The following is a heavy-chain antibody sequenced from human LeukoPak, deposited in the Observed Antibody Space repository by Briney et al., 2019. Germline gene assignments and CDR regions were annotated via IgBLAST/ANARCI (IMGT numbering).Heavy chain of an antibody. V-gene: IGHV4-34*01. J-gene: IGHJ4*02. Sequence: SETLSLTCAVYGGSFSGYYWSWIRQPPGKGLEWIGEINHSGSTNYNPSLKSRVTISVDTSKNQFSLKMRSVTAADTAVYYCARGLWFGELLYPSYFDYWGQGTLVTVSS. D-gene: IGHD3-10*01. CDR1: GGSFSGYY. CDR2: INHSGST. CDR3: ARGLWFGELLYPSYFDY.